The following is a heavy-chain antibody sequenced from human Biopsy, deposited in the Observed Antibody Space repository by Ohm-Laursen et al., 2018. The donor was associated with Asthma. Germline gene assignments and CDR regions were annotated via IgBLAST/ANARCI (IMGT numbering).Heavy chain of an antibody. V-gene: IGHV3-23*01. CDR1: GFTFSSYA. Sequence: SLSLSCTASGFTFSSYAMSWVRQAPRKGLEWVSSISSSGASTYYADSVKGRFTISRDNSKNTLYLQMSSLRADDTAVYYCAKGGTYTTDRYAYWGQGSLVTVSS. J-gene: IGHJ4*02. CDR3: AKGGTYTTDRYAY. D-gene: IGHD1-26*01. CDR2: ISSSGAST.